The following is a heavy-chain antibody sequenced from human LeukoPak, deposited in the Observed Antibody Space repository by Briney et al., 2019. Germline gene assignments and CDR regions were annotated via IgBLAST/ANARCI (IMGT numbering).Heavy chain of an antibody. J-gene: IGHJ4*02. Sequence: GGSLRLSCAASGFTFSSYAMSWVRQAPGRGLEWVSAISTSGGDSYYTDSVRGRFTISRDNSKNTLYLQLNSLRVEDMAVYHCVVSGAAPGSFDFWGQGIQVTVSS. CDR2: ISTSGGDS. V-gene: IGHV3-23*01. CDR3: VVSGAAPGSFDF. CDR1: GFTFSSYA. D-gene: IGHD6-13*01.